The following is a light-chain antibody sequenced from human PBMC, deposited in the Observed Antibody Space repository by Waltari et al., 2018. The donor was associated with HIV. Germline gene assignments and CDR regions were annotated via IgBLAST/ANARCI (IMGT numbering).Light chain of an antibody. CDR2: QDD. CDR1: KLGDKY. CDR3: QAWDSSTEV. V-gene: IGLV3-1*01. Sequence: SDELTQPPSVSVSPGQTASITCSGDKLGDKYVCWYQQKPGQSPVVVIYQDDKRPSGIHERFSGSNSGNTATLTISGTQAMDEADYYCQAWDSSTEVFGGGTKLTV. J-gene: IGLJ2*01.